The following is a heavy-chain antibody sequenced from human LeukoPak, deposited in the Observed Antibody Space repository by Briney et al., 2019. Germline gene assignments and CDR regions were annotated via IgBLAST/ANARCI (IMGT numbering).Heavy chain of an antibody. D-gene: IGHD3-16*02. J-gene: IGHJ4*02. Sequence: ASVKVSCKASGYTFTSYYMHWVRQAPGQGLEWMGIINPSGGSTSYAQKFQGRVTMTRDTSTSTVYMELSSLRSEDTAVYYCASLPIMITFGGVSVRDYWGQGTLVTVSS. V-gene: IGHV1-46*01. CDR3: ASLPIMITFGGVSVRDY. CDR1: GYTFTSYY. CDR2: INPSGGST.